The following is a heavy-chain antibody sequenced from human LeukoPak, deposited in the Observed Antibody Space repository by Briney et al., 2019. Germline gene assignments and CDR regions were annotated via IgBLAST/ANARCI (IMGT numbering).Heavy chain of an antibody. D-gene: IGHD1-26*01. CDR1: DFTVSGTY. CDR2: IYSGDYT. V-gene: IGHV3-53*01. J-gene: IGHJ4*02. CDR3: ASGSYYDTPIDS. Sequence: PGGSLRLSCAVSDFTVSGTYFTWVRQAPGKGLEWVSIIYSGDYTYYADSVKGRFTISRDESTNTLYLQMNSLRADDTVVYYCASGSYYDTPIDSWGQGALLTVSS.